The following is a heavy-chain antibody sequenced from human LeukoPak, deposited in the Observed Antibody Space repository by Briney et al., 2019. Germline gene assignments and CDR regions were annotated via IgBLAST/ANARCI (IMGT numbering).Heavy chain of an antibody. J-gene: IGHJ4*02. Sequence: SETLSLTCTVSGGSISSYYWSWIRQPPGKGLEWIGYIYYSGSTNYNPSLKSRVTISVDTSKNQFSLKLSSVTAADTAVYYCAGLVAGRDVWGQGTLVTVSS. CDR1: GGSISSYY. D-gene: IGHD6-19*01. CDR2: IYYSGST. CDR3: AGLVAGRDV. V-gene: IGHV4-59*08.